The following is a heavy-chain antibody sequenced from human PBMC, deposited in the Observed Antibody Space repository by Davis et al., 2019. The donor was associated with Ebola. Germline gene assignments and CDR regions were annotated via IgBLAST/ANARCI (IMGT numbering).Heavy chain of an antibody. CDR2: INGDGTLI. CDR1: GFSFSDSW. CDR3: ARGSENWNYVDY. Sequence: GESLKISCAASGFSFSDSWMHWVRQAPGKGLMWVSRINGDGTLITYADSVKGRFTISRDNSKNTLYLQMNSLRAEDTAVYYCARGSENWNYVDYWGQGTLVTVSS. J-gene: IGHJ4*02. D-gene: IGHD1-1*01. V-gene: IGHV3-74*01.